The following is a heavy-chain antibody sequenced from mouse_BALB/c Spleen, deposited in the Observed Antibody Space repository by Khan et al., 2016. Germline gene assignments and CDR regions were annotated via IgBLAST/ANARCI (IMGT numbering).Heavy chain of an antibody. CDR1: GYTFTSYW. CDR3: ASCYGSSNDYFDY. Sequence: VQLQESGAELARPGASVKLSCKASGYTFTSYWMQWVKQRPGQGLEWIGAIYPGDGDTRYTQKFKGKATLTADKSSSTAYMQRSSLAAEDSAVYYGASCYGSSNDYFDYWGQGTTFTVSS. J-gene: IGHJ2*01. V-gene: IGHV1-87*01. CDR2: IYPGDGDT. D-gene: IGHD1-1*01.